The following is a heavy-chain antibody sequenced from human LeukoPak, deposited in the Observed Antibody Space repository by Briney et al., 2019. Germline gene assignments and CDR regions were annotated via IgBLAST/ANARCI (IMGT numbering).Heavy chain of an antibody. CDR2: IYYSGNT. V-gene: IGHV4-59*08. CDR3: ARHYGETVGLDWYFDL. J-gene: IGHJ2*01. Sequence: PSETLSLTCNVSGGSLSGHYWSWIRQPPGKGLEWIGYIYYSGNTDYNPSLRSRVTISVDPFKNQFSLRLGSVTAADTAVYYCARHYGETVGLDWYFDLWGRGTLVTVSS. D-gene: IGHD1-26*01. CDR1: GGSLSGHY.